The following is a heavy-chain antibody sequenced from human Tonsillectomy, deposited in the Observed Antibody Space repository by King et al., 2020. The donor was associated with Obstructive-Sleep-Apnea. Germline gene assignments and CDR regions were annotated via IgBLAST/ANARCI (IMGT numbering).Heavy chain of an antibody. D-gene: IGHD3-22*01. J-gene: IGHJ6*02. CDR2: ISTYNANT. V-gene: IGHV1-18*01. CDR1: GYTFTSYG. Sequence: VQLVESGAEVKKPGASVKVSCKASGYTFTSYGISWVRQAPGQGLEWLGWISTYNANTNYTQKLQGRVTMTTDTTTSTAYMELRSLRSDDTAVYYCARLGRYYHDSSARYYYGMDVWGQGTTVTVSS. CDR3: ARLGRYYHDSSARYYYGMDV.